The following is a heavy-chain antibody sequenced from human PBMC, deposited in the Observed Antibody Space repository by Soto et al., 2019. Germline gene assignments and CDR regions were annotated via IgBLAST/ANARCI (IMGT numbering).Heavy chain of an antibody. CDR2: MTGSGTTI. Sequence: GGSLRLSCAGSGFTFSSYNMIWVRQAPGKGLEWVSSMTGSGTTIHYADSVRGRFTISRDNAKNSLYLQMNGLRAEDTAIYYCARLAWLVSADVFDIWGPGTMVTVSS. CDR1: GFTFSSYN. V-gene: IGHV3-48*01. D-gene: IGHD6-19*01. J-gene: IGHJ3*02. CDR3: ARLAWLVSADVFDI.